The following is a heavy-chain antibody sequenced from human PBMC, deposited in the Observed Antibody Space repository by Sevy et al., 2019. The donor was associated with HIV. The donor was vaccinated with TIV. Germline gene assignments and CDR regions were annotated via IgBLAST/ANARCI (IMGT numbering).Heavy chain of an antibody. CDR1: GFTFSGSA. Sequence: GGSLRLSCAASGFTFSGSAMHWVCQASGKGLEWVGRIRSKANSYATAYAASVKGRFTISRDDSKNTAYLQMNSLKTEDTAVYYCTSLDYGGNSFSGMDVWGQGTTVTVSS. CDR2: IRSKANSYAT. CDR3: TSLDYGGNSFSGMDV. V-gene: IGHV3-73*01. D-gene: IGHD4-17*01. J-gene: IGHJ6*02.